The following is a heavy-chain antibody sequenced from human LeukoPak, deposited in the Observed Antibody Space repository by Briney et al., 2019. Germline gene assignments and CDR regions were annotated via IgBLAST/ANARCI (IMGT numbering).Heavy chain of an antibody. Sequence: ASVKVSCKASRGTFSSYTISWVRQAPGQGLEWMGGIIPIFGTANYAQKFQGRVTITADESTSTAYMELSSLRSEDTAVYYCARGATGRYCSSTSCHWRAWFDPWGQGTLVTVSS. D-gene: IGHD2-2*01. J-gene: IGHJ5*02. CDR2: IIPIFGTA. CDR1: RGTFSSYT. CDR3: ARGATGRYCSSTSCHWRAWFDP. V-gene: IGHV1-69*13.